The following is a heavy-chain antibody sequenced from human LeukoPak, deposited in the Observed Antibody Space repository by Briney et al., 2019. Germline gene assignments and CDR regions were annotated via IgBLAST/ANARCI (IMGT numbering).Heavy chain of an antibody. CDR2: ISSSSSYI. D-gene: IGHD3-22*01. J-gene: IGHJ4*02. CDR3: ALAGGSSGYLYY. CDR1: GFTFSSYG. Sequence: PGGSLRLSCAASGFTFSSYGMNWVRQAPGKGLEWVSSISSSSSYIYYADSVKGRFTISRDNAKNSLYLQMNSLRAEDTAVYYCALAGGSSGYLYYWGQGTLVTVSS. V-gene: IGHV3-21*01.